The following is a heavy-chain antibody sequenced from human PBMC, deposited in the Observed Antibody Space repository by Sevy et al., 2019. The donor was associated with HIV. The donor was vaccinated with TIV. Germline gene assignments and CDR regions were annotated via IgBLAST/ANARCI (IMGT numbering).Heavy chain of an antibody. Sequence: GGSLRLSCVASGFIFSNYDMNWVRQAPGKGLEWVSSISSASSYIYYADSVKGRFTVSRDNAKDSLYLQMHSLRAEDTATYYCARALDYDDSGGYFYWGLGTLVTVSS. CDR1: GFIFSNYD. CDR3: ARALDYDDSGGYFY. V-gene: IGHV3-21*01. D-gene: IGHD3-22*01. CDR2: ISSASSYI. J-gene: IGHJ4*02.